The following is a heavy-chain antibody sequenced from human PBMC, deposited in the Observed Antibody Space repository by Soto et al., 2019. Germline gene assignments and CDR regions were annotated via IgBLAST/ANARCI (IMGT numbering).Heavy chain of an antibody. CDR3: AHPQGGAAAGTVDY. V-gene: IGHV2-5*02. Sequence: QITLKESGPTLVKPTQTLTLTCTFSGFSLSTSGVGVGWIRQPPGKALEWLALIYWDDDKRYSPSLKSRLTITKHTSKNQVVLTTTNMDPVDTATYYCAHPQGGAAAGTVDYWGQGTPVTVSS. CDR1: GFSLSTSGVG. J-gene: IGHJ4*02. CDR2: IYWDDDK. D-gene: IGHD6-13*01.